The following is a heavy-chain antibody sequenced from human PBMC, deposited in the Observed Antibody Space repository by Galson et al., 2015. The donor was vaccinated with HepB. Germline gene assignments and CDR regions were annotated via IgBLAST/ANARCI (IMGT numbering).Heavy chain of an antibody. V-gene: IGHV5-51*01. CDR2: IYPGDSDT. Sequence: QSGAEMKKPGESLKISCKGSGYSFTSYWIGWVRQMPGKGLEWMGIIYPGDSDTRYSPSFQGQVTISADKSINTAYLQWSSLQASDTAMYYCARQGGGCTNGVCYRRVDYWGQGTLVTVSS. CDR1: GYSFTSYW. CDR3: ARQGGGCTNGVCYRRVDY. J-gene: IGHJ4*02. D-gene: IGHD2-8*01.